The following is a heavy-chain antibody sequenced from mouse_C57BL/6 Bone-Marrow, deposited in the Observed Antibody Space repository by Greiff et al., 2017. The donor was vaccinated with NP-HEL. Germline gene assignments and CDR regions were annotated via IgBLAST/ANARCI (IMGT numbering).Heavy chain of an antibody. J-gene: IGHJ2*01. Sequence: QVQLQQPGAELVRPGTSVKLSCKASGYTFTSYWMHWVKQRPGQGLEWIGVIDPSDSYTNYNQKFKGKATLTVDTSSSTAYMQLSSLTSEDSAVYDCAAPDGYYGRYWGKGTTLTVSS. CDR1: GYTFTSYW. CDR2: IDPSDSYT. CDR3: AAPDGYYGRY. V-gene: IGHV1-59*01. D-gene: IGHD2-3*01.